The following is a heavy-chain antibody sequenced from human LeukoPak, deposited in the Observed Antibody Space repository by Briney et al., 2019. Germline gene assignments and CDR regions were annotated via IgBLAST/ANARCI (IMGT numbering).Heavy chain of an antibody. J-gene: IGHJ4*02. V-gene: IGHV3-9*01. Sequence: GGSLRLSCAASGFTFDDYAMHWVRQAPGKGLEWVSGISWDSGSIGYADSVKGRFTISRDNAKNSLYLQMNSLRAEDTALYYCAKDMNEVVVPAAIVYWGQGTLVTVSS. CDR1: GFTFDDYA. CDR3: AKDMNEVVVPAAIVY. D-gene: IGHD2-2*01. CDR2: ISWDSGSI.